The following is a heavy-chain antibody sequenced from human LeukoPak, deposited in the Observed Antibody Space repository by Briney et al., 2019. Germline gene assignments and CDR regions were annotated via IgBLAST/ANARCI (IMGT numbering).Heavy chain of an antibody. CDR2: ISWSSGST. D-gene: IGHD2-2*03. J-gene: IGHJ4*02. Sequence: PCRSLCLSCAASGFTFSGYDLRWFRQAPGKGLEWVSGISWSSGSTDYAASVKGRFTISRDNAKNSLYLQLNSLRAEDTALYYWAYWIALYYWGQGTLVTVSS. CDR1: GFTFSGYD. V-gene: IGHV3-9*01. CDR3: AYWIALYY.